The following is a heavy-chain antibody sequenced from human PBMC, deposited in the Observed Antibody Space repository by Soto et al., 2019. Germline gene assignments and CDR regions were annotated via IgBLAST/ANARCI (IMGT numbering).Heavy chain of an antibody. D-gene: IGHD3-3*01. Sequence: QVQLVQSGAEVKKPGASVKVSCKASGYSFTRHDINWVRQAPGQGLEWMGWINPSSGNTGYAQRFLGRLTMTTDTSTSTAYMELSGLKTEDTAISYCARECILFSGVIVFYGMEVWGQGTTVTVPS. CDR1: GYSFTRHD. J-gene: IGHJ6*02. CDR2: INPSSGNT. V-gene: IGHV1-8*01. CDR3: ARECILFSGVIVFYGMEV.